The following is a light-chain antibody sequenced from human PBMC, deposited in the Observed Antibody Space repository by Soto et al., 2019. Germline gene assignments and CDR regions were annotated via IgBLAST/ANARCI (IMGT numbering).Light chain of an antibody. CDR1: SSNIGRNS. J-gene: IGLJ1*01. CDR2: GNN. Sequence: QSVLTQAPSVSGTPGQRVTITCSGSSSNIGRNSVNWYQHLPGTAPKLLTHGNNHRPSGVPDRFSGSKSGTSASLAISGLQPEDEADYYCSSFTSSVTYVFGTGTKVTVL. V-gene: IGLV1-44*01. CDR3: SSFTSSVTYV.